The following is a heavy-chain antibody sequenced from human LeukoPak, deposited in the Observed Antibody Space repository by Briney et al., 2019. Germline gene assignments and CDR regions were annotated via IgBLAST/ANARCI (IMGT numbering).Heavy chain of an antibody. V-gene: IGHV3-30*18. J-gene: IGHJ4*02. CDR1: GFTFSSYG. D-gene: IGHD5-24*01. CDR2: ISYDGSNK. CDR3: AKEPLDGYNYYFDY. Sequence: GGSLRLSCAASGFTFSSYGMHWVRQAPGKGLEWVAVISYDGSNKYYADSVKGRFTISRDNSKNTLYLQMNSLRAEDTAVYYCAKEPLDGYNYYFDYWGQGTLVTVSS.